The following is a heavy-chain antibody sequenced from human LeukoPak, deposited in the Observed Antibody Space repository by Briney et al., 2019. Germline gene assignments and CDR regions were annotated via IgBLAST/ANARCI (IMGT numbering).Heavy chain of an antibody. CDR2: IKQDGSEK. V-gene: IGHV3-7*01. CDR1: GFTFSSYW. Sequence: GGSLRLSCAASGFTFSSYWMSWVRQAPGKGLEWVANIKQDGSEKYYVDSVKGRFTISRDNAKNSLYLQMNSLRAEDTAVYYCARDEWAYYDILTGYYRPASGYGMDVWGQGTTVTVSS. J-gene: IGHJ6*02. CDR3: ARDEWAYYDILTGYYRPASGYGMDV. D-gene: IGHD3-9*01.